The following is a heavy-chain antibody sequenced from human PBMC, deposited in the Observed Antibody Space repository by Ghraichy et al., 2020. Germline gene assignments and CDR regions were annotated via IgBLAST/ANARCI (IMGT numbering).Heavy chain of an antibody. J-gene: IGHJ4*02. CDR3: ARSPEGQWDY. Sequence: SETLSLTCTVSGGSVSSGSYYWSWIRQPPGKGLEWIGYIYYSGSTNYNPSLKSRVTISVDTSKNQFSLKLSSVTAADTAVYYCARSPEGQWDYWGQGTLVTVSS. CDR2: IYYSGST. CDR1: GGSVSSGSYY. V-gene: IGHV4-61*01. D-gene: IGHD6-19*01.